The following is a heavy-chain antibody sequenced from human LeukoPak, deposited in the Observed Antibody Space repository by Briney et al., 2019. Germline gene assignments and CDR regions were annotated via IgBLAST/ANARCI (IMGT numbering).Heavy chain of an antibody. J-gene: IGHJ6*02. CDR1: VYPFTGYC. Sequence: ASVKVSLKSPVYPFTGYCMHWVRQPPGQGLEWMGWINPNSGDTNYGQKFQGRVTMTRDTSISTAYMELSRLRSEDTAVYYCARGGMVVIPTAILYVGTDVWGQGTTVTVSS. V-gene: IGHV1-2*02. D-gene: IGHD2-2*01. CDR3: ARGGMVVIPTAILYVGTDV. CDR2: INPNSGDT.